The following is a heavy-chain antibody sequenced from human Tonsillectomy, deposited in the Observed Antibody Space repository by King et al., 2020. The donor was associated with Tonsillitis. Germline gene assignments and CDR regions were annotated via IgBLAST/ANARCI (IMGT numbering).Heavy chain of an antibody. J-gene: IGHJ4*02. D-gene: IGHD1-26*01. V-gene: IGHV4-4*07. Sequence: QLQESGPGLVKPSETLSLTCIVSGGSISSYYWSWIRQPAGKGLEWIGRIYTSGSTNYNPSLKSRVTMSVDTSKNQFSLKLSSVTAADTAVYYCARDQSSGGFYRGLFDYWGQGTLVTVSS. CDR2: IYTSGST. CDR1: GGSISSYY. CDR3: ARDQSSGGFYRGLFDY.